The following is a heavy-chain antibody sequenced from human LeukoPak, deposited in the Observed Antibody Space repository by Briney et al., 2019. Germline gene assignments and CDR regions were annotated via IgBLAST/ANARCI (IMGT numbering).Heavy chain of an antibody. CDR1: GVSIRSYY. Sequence: SETLSLTCTVSGVSIRSYYWSWIRQPPGKGLEWIGYINHSGRTNYNPSLKSRVTISIDTSKNQFSLKLSSVTAADTAVYYCARESWGNLDSWGQGTLVTVSS. J-gene: IGHJ4*02. CDR2: INHSGRT. D-gene: IGHD3-16*01. CDR3: ARESWGNLDS. V-gene: IGHV4-59*08.